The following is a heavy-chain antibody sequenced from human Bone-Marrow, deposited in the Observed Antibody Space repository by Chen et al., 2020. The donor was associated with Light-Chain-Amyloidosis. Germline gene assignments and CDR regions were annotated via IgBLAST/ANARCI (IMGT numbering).Heavy chain of an antibody. CDR3: ARGAPNYVWGSYHHDAFDI. J-gene: IGHJ3*02. CDR2: MIPIFGTA. Sequence: QVQLVQSGDEVKKPGSSVKVYCKASGDPFRSSAISWVRQAPGQGLEWVGGMIPIFGTANYAQKFQGRVTITADESTSTAYMELSSLRSEDTAVYYCARGAPNYVWGSYHHDAFDIWGQGTMVTVSS. V-gene: IGHV1-69*01. D-gene: IGHD3-16*02. CDR1: GDPFRSSA.